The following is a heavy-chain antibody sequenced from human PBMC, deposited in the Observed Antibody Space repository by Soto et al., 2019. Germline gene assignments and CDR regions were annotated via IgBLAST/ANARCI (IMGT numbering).Heavy chain of an antibody. CDR2: IYHSGNT. CDR3: AREGENYFDSGGSPSYYYYGMDV. D-gene: IGHD3-22*01. V-gene: IGHV4-4*02. CDR1: GGSISSSNW. Sequence: SETLSLTCAVSGGSISSSNWWSWVRQPPGKGLEWIGEIYHSGNTNYNPSLKNRVTMSVDTSKNQFSLKLSSVTAADTAVYYCAREGENYFDSGGSPSYYYYGMDVWGHGTTVTVSS. J-gene: IGHJ6*02.